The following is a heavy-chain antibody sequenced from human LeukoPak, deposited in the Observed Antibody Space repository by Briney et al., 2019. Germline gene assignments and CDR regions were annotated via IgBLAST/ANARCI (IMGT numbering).Heavy chain of an antibody. Sequence: GGSLRLSCAASGFTFSSNWMHWVRQAPGEGLVWVSRINEDGSTTNYADSVKGRSTIFRDNAKNTLYPQMNSLRAEDTAVYYCVRDLGGRSGHWGQGTLVAVSS. J-gene: IGHJ4*02. V-gene: IGHV3-74*01. CDR3: VRDLGGRSGH. CDR2: INEDGSTT. D-gene: IGHD1-26*01. CDR1: GFTFSSNW.